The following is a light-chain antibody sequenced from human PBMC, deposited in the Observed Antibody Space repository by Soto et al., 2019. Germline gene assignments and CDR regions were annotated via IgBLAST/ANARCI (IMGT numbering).Light chain of an antibody. Sequence: EIVMTHSPAPLSVSLGERATLSCRASQSVVISLAWYQQKPGQAPRLLIYGASARATDIPARFSGSGSGTDFTLTISGLHSEDAAVYYCQQYNSWPITFGQGTRLEMK. CDR1: QSVVIS. J-gene: IGKJ5*01. CDR3: QQYNSWPIT. CDR2: GAS. V-gene: IGKV3-15*01.